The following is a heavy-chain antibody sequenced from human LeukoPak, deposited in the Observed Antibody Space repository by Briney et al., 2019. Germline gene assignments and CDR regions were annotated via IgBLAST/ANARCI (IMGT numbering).Heavy chain of an antibody. CDR1: GYTFTGYY. V-gene: IGHV1-2*02. Sequence: ASVKVSCKASGYTFTGYYIHWVRQAPGQGLEWMGWINPNSDGTNYAQKFQGRVTTTSDTSISTAYMELSRLRSDDTAFYYCARDLNVYPYYFDFWGQGTLVTVSS. CDR2: INPNSDGT. D-gene: IGHD3-10*02. CDR3: ARDLNVYPYYFDF. J-gene: IGHJ4*02.